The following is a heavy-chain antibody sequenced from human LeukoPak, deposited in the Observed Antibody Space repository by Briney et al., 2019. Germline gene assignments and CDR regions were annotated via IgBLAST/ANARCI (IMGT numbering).Heavy chain of an antibody. CDR3: AREEVITFGGVIVSRSDYFDY. CDR2: IIPIFGTA. Sequence: SVKVSCKASGGTFSSYAISWVRQAPGQGLEWMGGIIPIFGTANYAQKFQGRVTITADESTSTAYMELSSLRSEDTAVYYCAREEVITFGGVIVSRSDYFDYWGQGTLVTVSS. D-gene: IGHD3-16*02. V-gene: IGHV1-69*13. J-gene: IGHJ4*02. CDR1: GGTFSSYA.